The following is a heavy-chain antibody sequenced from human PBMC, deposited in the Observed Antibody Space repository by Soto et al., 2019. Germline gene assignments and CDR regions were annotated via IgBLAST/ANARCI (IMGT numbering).Heavy chain of an antibody. V-gene: IGHV4-39*01. Sequence: ETLSLSCAVSSVSISVTNVFWGWVRQPPGKGLEWIGNVDYSGTAYFSPSLATRVTFHVDTSKNQFSLTLYSVTAADTAVYYCARITGRHLDYWGQGILVTVYS. CDR3: ARITGRHLDY. CDR1: SVSISVTNVF. D-gene: IGHD1-20*01. CDR2: VDYSGTA. J-gene: IGHJ4*02.